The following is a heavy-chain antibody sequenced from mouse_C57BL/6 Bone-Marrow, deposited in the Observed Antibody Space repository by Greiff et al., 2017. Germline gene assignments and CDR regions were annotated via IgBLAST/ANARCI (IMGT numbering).Heavy chain of an antibody. CDR3: AKREVYYYGSSSLYAMDY. CDR2: IWRGGST. V-gene: IGHV2-5*01. J-gene: IGHJ4*01. D-gene: IGHD1-1*01. CDR1: GFSLTSYG. Sequence: VKLMESGPGLVQPSQSLSITCTVSGFSLTSYGVHWVRQSPGKGLEWLGVIWRGGSTDYNAAFMSRLSITKDNSKSQVFFKMNSLQADDTAIYYCAKREVYYYGSSSLYAMDYWGQGTSVTVSS.